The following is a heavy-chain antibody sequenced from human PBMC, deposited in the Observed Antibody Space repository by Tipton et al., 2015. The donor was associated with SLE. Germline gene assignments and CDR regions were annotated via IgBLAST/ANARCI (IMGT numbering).Heavy chain of an antibody. D-gene: IGHD5-18*01. CDR2: IDFTGIT. Sequence: TLSLTCTVSGGSVTSSGSYWAWLRQPPGKGLEWIGMIDFTGITYYNPSLRSRVTFSRDTSKNQFSLRLNSVTGTDTAVYYCAEGIRTLDSWGRGTLVSVSS. CDR1: GGSVTSSGSY. V-gene: IGHV4-39*01. J-gene: IGHJ4*02. CDR3: AEGIRTLDS.